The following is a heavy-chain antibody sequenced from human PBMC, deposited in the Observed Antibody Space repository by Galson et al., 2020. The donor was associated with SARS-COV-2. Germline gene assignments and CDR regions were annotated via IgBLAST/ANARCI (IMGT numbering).Heavy chain of an antibody. CDR3: ARDCKSSGCCDYYDGMVG. V-gene: IGHV3-7*01. CDR2: IKQDGSAK. Sequence: PGGSLRHSCAASGFTFSSYWMSCVRQAPGKGLEWVANIKQDGSAKYYVDSVKGRFTISRDNAKNSLYLQMNSLRAEDAAVYYCARDCKSSGCCDYYDGMVGWGQGTMVT. CDR1: GFTFSSYW. D-gene: IGHD6-19*01. J-gene: IGHJ6*02.